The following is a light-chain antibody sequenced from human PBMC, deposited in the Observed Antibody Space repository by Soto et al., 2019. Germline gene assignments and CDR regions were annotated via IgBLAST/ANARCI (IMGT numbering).Light chain of an antibody. V-gene: IGKV3-20*01. J-gene: IGKJ3*01. CDR2: DES. Sequence: ELVLTQSPGTLSFSPGERATLSCRASQSVSSNYLTWYQQKSGQAPRLHIYDESSRATGIPNRFTGRGSGTDFTLTISSLEPEDLAVYYCQQYVNSLFTLGPATRVDIK. CDR1: QSVSSNY. CDR3: QQYVNSLFT.